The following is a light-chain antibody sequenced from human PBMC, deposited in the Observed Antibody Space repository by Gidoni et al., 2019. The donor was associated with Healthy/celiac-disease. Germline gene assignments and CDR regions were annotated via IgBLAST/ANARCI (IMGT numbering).Light chain of an antibody. CDR1: QSVSSSY. V-gene: IGKV3-20*01. CDR2: GAS. J-gene: IGKJ2*01. Sequence: DIVLTQSTGTLSLSPGERATLSCRASQSVSSSYLAWYQQKPGQAPRLLIYGASSWATGIPDRFSGSGSGTDFTLTISRLEPEDFAVYYCQQYGSSPYTFGQGTKLEIK. CDR3: QQYGSSPYT.